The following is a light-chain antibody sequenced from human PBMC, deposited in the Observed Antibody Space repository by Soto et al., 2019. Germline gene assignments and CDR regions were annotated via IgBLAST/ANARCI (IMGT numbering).Light chain of an antibody. V-gene: IGKV3D-20*02. CDR3: QQRSNWPS. CDR2: AAS. CDR1: QSLGSGY. J-gene: IGKJ5*01. Sequence: IVLTQSPGTLSLSPGERATVSCRASQSLGSGYFAWYQQKPGQAPRLLIYAASTRATGIPDRLSGSGSGTDFTLTISSIEPEDSAVYYCQQRSNWPSCGQGTRLEI.